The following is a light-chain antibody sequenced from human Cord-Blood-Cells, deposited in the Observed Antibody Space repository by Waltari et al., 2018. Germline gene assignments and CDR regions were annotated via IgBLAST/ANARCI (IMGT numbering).Light chain of an antibody. CDR2: WAS. Sequence: DIVMTQSPDSLAVSLGERATINCKSSQSVLYSSNNKNYLAWYQQRTGQPPKLLICWASTRDSGVPDRFSGSGSGTDFTLTISSLQAEDVAVYYCQQYYSTPYTFGQGTKLEIK. J-gene: IGKJ2*01. CDR3: QQYYSTPYT. V-gene: IGKV4-1*01. CDR1: QSVLYSSNNKNY.